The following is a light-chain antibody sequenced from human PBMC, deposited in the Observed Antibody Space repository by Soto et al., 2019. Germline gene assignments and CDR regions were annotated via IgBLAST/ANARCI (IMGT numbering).Light chain of an antibody. J-gene: IGKJ2*01. CDR2: WAY. Sequence: DIVMTQSPDSLAVSLGERATINCKSSQSVLYSSNNKNYLAWYQQKPGQPPKLLIYWAYTRESGVPDRFSGSGSGTDFTLTIISLQAEDVAVYYCQQYYSIPHTFGQGTKLEIK. V-gene: IGKV4-1*01. CDR1: QSVLYSSNNKNY. CDR3: QQYYSIPHT.